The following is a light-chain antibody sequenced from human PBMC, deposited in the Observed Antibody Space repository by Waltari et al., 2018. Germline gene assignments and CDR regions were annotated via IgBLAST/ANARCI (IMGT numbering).Light chain of an antibody. CDR1: HSVSSN. Sequence: EIVMTQSPATLSVCPGDRATLPCSASHSVSSNLASYQQKPGQAPRLLIYGASTRATGIPARFSGSGSGTEFTLTISSLQSEDFAVYYCQQYNNWPPVTFGQGTRLEIK. J-gene: IGKJ5*01. V-gene: IGKV3-15*01. CDR3: QQYNNWPPVT. CDR2: GAS.